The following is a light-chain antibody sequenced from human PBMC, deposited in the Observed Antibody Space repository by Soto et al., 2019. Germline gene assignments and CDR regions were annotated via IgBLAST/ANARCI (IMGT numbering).Light chain of an antibody. CDR1: QSITTY. CDR3: QQSYGTPWT. V-gene: IGKV1-39*01. CDR2: AAS. Sequence: DIQMTQSPSSLSASVGDRVTVTCRASQSITTYLNWYQQKPGKAPKLLIYAASSLQSGVPSRFSGSGSGTDFTLIITSLQLVDFPTYICQQSYGTPWTFGQGTKVEIK. J-gene: IGKJ1*01.